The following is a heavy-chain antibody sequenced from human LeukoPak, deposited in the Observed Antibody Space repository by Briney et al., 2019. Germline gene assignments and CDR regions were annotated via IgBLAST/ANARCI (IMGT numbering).Heavy chain of an antibody. CDR3: TRVGYPVRFDY. D-gene: IGHD5-12*01. V-gene: IGHV3-49*04. J-gene: IGHJ4*02. Sequence: PGGSLRLSCTASGFTFGDYAMSWVRQAPGKGLEWVGFIRSKAYGGTTEYAASVKGRFTISRDDSKSIAYLQMNSLKTEDTAVYYCTRVGYPVRFDYWGQGTLVTVSS. CDR1: GFTFGDYA. CDR2: IRSKAYGGTT.